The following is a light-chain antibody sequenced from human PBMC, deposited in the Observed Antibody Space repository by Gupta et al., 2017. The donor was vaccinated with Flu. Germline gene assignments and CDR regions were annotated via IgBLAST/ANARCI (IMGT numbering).Light chain of an antibody. V-gene: IGLV1-40*01. Sequence: SVLTQPPSVSGAPGQRVTISCTGISSNIGAGYDVPWYQQLPGTAPKLLIYVNTNRPSGVPDRCSGSKSGTSASLAITGLQAEDEADYYGQSYDSSLTGYVFGTGTKVTVL. CDR1: SSNIGAGYD. CDR2: VNT. CDR3: QSYDSSLTGYV. J-gene: IGLJ1*01.